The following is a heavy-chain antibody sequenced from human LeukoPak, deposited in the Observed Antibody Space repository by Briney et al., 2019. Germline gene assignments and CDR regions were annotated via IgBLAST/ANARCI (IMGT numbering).Heavy chain of an antibody. Sequence: SETLSLTCTVSGGSISSGGYYWSWIRQPPGKGLEWIGYIYHSGSTYYNPSLKSRVTISVDRSKNQFSLKLSSVTAADTAVYYCARVLLAAAGILGYLDYWGQGTLVTVSS. V-gene: IGHV4-30-2*01. CDR3: ARVLLAAAGILGYLDY. J-gene: IGHJ4*02. CDR1: GGSISSGGYY. CDR2: IYHSGST. D-gene: IGHD6-13*01.